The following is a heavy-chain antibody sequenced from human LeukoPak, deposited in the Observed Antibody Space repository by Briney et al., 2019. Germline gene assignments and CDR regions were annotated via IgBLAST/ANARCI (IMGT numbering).Heavy chain of an antibody. J-gene: IGHJ4*02. CDR3: ARVIGGYSSSSRAGYYFDY. Sequence: GASVKVSCKASGYTFTSYGISWVRQAPGQGLEWMGWISAYNGNTNYAQKLQGRVTMTTDTSTSTAYMELRSLRSDDTAVYYCARVIGGYSSSSRAGYYFDYWGQGTLVTVSS. D-gene: IGHD6-6*01. CDR1: GYTFTSYG. V-gene: IGHV1-18*01. CDR2: ISAYNGNT.